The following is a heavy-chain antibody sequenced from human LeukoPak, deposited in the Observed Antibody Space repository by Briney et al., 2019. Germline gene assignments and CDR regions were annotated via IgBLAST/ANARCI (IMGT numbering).Heavy chain of an antibody. CDR1: GFTFSSYG. Sequence: GGSLRLSCAASGFTFSSYGMHWVRQAPGKGLEWVSAISGSGGSTYYADSVKGRFTISRDNSKNTLYLQMNSLRAEDTAVYYCAKAQIRGVIITAPDYWGQGTLVTVSS. CDR3: AKAQIRGVIITAPDY. CDR2: ISGSGGST. V-gene: IGHV3-23*01. D-gene: IGHD3-10*01. J-gene: IGHJ4*02.